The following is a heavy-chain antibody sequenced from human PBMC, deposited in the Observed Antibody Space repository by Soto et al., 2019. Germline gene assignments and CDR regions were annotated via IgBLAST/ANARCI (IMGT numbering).Heavy chain of an antibody. V-gene: IGHV3-21*01. Sequence: GGSLRLSCAASGFTFSSCSMNWVRQAPGKGLEWVSSISSSSSYIYYADSVKGRFTISRDNAKNSLYLQMNSLRAEDTAVYYCATAGYCSSTSCYRGYYGMDVWGQGTTVTVS. J-gene: IGHJ6*02. CDR2: ISSSSSYI. CDR1: GFTFSSCS. D-gene: IGHD2-2*02. CDR3: ATAGYCSSTSCYRGYYGMDV.